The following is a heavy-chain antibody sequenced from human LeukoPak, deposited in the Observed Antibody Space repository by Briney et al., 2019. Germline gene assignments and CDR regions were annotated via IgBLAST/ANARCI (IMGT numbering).Heavy chain of an antibody. D-gene: IGHD6-19*01. CDR1: GFKFSNYG. CDR3: ARGLYSSLL. Sequence: GGSLRPSCAASGFKFSNYGMHWVRQAPGKGLEWVALIWYDGSNKDYGDSVKGRFTISRDNAKNTLYLQMNSLRDEDTAVYYCARGLYSSLLGGQDTLVTMSS. J-gene: IGHJ1*01. CDR2: IWYDGSNK. V-gene: IGHV3-33*01.